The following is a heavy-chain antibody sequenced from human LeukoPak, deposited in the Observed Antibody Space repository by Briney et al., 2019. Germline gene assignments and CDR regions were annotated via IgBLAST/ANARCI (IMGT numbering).Heavy chain of an antibody. CDR2: ISDGGGST. J-gene: IGHJ4*02. V-gene: IGHV3-23*01. Sequence: GGSLRLSCAASEFTFSRYAMSWVRQAPGKRLEWVSVISDGGGSTYYADSVKGRFTISRDNSKNTLYLQMNSLRAEDTAVYYCAKDALNYDSLTGIDYWGQGTLVTVSS. CDR3: AKDALNYDSLTGIDY. CDR1: EFTFSRYA. D-gene: IGHD3-9*01.